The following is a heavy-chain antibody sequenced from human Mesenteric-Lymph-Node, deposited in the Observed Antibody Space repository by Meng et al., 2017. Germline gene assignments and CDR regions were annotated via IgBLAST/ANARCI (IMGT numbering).Heavy chain of an antibody. D-gene: IGHD3-22*01. CDR1: GFTFSSYW. V-gene: IGHV3-7*01. CDR2: IKQDGSEK. J-gene: IGHJ6*02. CDR3: ARDRSYYDSSGYYYGPLPFYYYYGMDV. Sequence: GGSLRLSCAASGFTFSSYWMSWVRQAPGKGLEWVANIKQDGSEKYYVDSVKGRFTISRDNAKNSLYLQMNSLRAEDTAVYYCARDRSYYDSSGYYYGPLPFYYYYGMDVWGQGTTVTVSS.